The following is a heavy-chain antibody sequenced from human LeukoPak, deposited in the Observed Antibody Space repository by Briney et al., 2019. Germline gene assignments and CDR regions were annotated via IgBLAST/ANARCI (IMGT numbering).Heavy chain of an antibody. CDR3: AKGGSRGYSYGNRPMFEN. J-gene: IGHJ4*02. CDR1: GFTFDDYA. CDR2: IAATSVST. V-gene: IGHV3-9*01. D-gene: IGHD5-18*01. Sequence: QPGRSLRLSCAASGFTFDDYAMHWVRKAPGEGLEWVSGIAATSVSTGYADSVKGRFTISRDTAKNTLYLQMNSLRGEDTAFYYCAKGGSRGYSYGNRPMFENWGQGTLVTVSS.